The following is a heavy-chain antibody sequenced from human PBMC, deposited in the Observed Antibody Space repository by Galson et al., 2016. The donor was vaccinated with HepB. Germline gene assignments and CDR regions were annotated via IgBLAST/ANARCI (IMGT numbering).Heavy chain of an antibody. D-gene: IGHD4-17*01. Sequence: SLRLSCAASGFTFSAYTMNWVRQAPGKGLEWVSSIGSNISFRYYADSVKGRFTISRDNAKHSLYLEMNSLRAEDTAVYYCVSPPYPNGVYYGMDVWGKGTTVTVSS. CDR2: IGSNISFR. J-gene: IGHJ6*04. CDR1: GFTFSAYT. CDR3: VSPPYPNGVYYGMDV. V-gene: IGHV3-21*01.